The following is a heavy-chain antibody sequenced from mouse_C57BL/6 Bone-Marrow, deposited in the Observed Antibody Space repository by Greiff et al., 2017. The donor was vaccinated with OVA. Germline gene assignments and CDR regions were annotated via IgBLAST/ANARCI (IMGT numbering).Heavy chain of an antibody. CDR2: ISDGGSYT. CDR3: ARGSPLLFAC. V-gene: IGHV5-4*01. CDR1: GFTFSSYA. D-gene: IGHD2-10*01. Sequence: EVQLVESGGGLVKPGGSLKLSCAASGFTFSSYAMSWVRQTPEKRLEWVATISDGGSYTYYPDNVKGRVTISRDRAKNNLYLQMSHLKSEDTAMDYCARGSPLLFACWGQGTLVTVSA. J-gene: IGHJ3*01.